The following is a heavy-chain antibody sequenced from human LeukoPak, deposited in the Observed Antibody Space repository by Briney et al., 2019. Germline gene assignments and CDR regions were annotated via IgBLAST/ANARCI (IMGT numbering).Heavy chain of an antibody. D-gene: IGHD3-22*01. CDR2: ISGDASRT. CDR1: GFTFEDSA. V-gene: IGHV3-43*02. Sequence: QPGGSLRLSCAGSGFTFEDSAMYWVRQPPGRGLEWVSLISGDASRTYYGDSVKGRFTISRDNDKNSLFLQMNNLRAEDTAVYFCATRSSGYFFHWGQGTLVTVSS. J-gene: IGHJ4*02. CDR3: ATRSSGYFFH.